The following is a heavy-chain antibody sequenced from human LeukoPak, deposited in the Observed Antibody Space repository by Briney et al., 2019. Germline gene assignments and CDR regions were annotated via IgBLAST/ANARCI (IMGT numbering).Heavy chain of an antibody. D-gene: IGHD3-10*01. CDR1: RFTFIYW. Sequence: PGGSLRLSCVASRFTFIYWMSWVRQAPGKGLEWVGRIKSQRDGGTTDYAAPVKGRFTISRDDSKNTLYLEMNNVKVEDTAVYYCTTGSSYSGLDNWGQGTLLTVPS. CDR2: IKSQRDGGTT. CDR3: TTGSSYSGLDN. J-gene: IGHJ4*02. V-gene: IGHV3-15*01.